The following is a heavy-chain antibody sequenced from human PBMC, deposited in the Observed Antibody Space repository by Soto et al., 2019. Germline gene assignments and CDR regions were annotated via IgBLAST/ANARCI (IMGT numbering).Heavy chain of an antibody. D-gene: IGHD6-6*01. CDR3: TRGLASGDY. V-gene: IGHV1-46*03. CDR2: INPNGGST. J-gene: IGHJ4*02. CDR1: GYIFTNFY. Sequence: QVQLVQPGAEVKKPGASVKXXCKASGYIFTNFYIHWVRQAPGQGLEWIGIINPNGGSTNYAQNFQGRVTMTRDTSTSTVYMDLSSLRSEDTAVYYCTRGLASGDYWGQGTLITVSS.